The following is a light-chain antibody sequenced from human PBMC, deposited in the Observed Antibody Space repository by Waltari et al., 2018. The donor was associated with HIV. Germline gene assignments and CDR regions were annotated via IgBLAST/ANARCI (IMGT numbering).Light chain of an antibody. J-gene: IGLJ2*01. V-gene: IGLV2-8*01. CDR3: SSYAGSNNYVV. CDR1: SSDVGGYNY. CDR2: EVT. Sequence: QSALTQPPSASGSPGQPVTIACTGTSSDVGGYNYVSWYQQYPGKAPKLMIYEVTKRPSGVPDRVSGSKSGNTASRTVSGLQAEDEADYYCSSYAGSNNYVVFGGGTRLTVL.